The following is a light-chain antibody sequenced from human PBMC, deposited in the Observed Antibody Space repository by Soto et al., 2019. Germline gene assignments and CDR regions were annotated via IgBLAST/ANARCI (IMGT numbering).Light chain of an antibody. Sequence: EIVLTQSPVTLSLSPVERATLSCRASQSVSSTYLAWYQQKAGQAPRLLIYGASRRATGIPDRFSGSGSGTDFTLTIGRLEPEDFAVYYCQQYGSSPFTFGPGTTVDIK. CDR2: GAS. CDR1: QSVSSTY. V-gene: IGKV3-20*01. CDR3: QQYGSSPFT. J-gene: IGKJ3*01.